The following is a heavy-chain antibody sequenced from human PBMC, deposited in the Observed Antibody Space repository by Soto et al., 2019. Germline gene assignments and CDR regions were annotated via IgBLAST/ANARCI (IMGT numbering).Heavy chain of an antibody. J-gene: IGHJ3*02. D-gene: IGHD3-10*01. Sequence: QVQLVQSGAEVKKPGASVKVSCKASGYTFTSYDINWVRQATGQGLARMGWMNPNSGNTGYAQKFQGRVTMTRNTSIRTDYMELISVRSEETAVDYCARGINYDASGDDAFDIRGQGTMVTVYS. CDR2: MNPNSGNT. CDR1: GYTFTSYD. CDR3: ARGINYDASGDDAFDI. V-gene: IGHV1-8*01.